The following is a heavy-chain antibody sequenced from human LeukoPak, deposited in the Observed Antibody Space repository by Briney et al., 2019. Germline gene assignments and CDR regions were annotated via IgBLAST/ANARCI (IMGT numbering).Heavy chain of an antibody. D-gene: IGHD3-9*01. J-gene: IGHJ6*02. V-gene: IGHV5-51*01. CDR2: INPGDSNT. CDR1: GYRFSDYW. Sequence: GESLKISCKGSGYRFSDYWIGWVRQMPGKGLEWMRIINPGDSNTRYSPSFQGQVTVSADKSISTAYLQWSSLKASDTAMYYCARHRSFDSDTIYGMDVWGQGTTVTVSS. CDR3: ARHRSFDSDTIYGMDV.